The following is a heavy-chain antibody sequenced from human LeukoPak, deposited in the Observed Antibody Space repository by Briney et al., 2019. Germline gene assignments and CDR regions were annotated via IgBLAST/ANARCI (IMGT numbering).Heavy chain of an antibody. V-gene: IGHV4-34*01. Sequence: SETLSLTCAVYGGSFSGYYWSWIRQPPGKGLEWIGEINHSGSTNYNPSLKSRVTISVDTSKNQFSLKLSSVTAADTAVYYCARGPPWGVVREVSLDYWGQGTLVTVSS. CDR2: INHSGST. D-gene: IGHD3-10*01. J-gene: IGHJ4*02. CDR3: ARGPPWGVVREVSLDY. CDR1: GGSFSGYY.